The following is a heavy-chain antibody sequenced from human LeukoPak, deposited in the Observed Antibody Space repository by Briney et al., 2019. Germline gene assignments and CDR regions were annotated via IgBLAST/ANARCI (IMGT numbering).Heavy chain of an antibody. CDR2: IYPGDSDI. Sequence: GESLKISCKGSGYSLSSYWIAWVRQMPGKGLEWMGVIYPGDSDIRYSPSFQGQVTISADKSISTAYLQWSSLKASDTAMYYCARPNVVSTIEGFDLWGQGTLVTVSS. J-gene: IGHJ4*02. CDR3: ARPNVVSTIEGFDL. D-gene: IGHD5/OR15-5a*01. CDR1: GYSLSSYW. V-gene: IGHV5-51*01.